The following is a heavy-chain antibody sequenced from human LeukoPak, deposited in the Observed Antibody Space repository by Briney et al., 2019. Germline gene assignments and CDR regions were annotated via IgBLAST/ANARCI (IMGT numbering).Heavy chain of an antibody. D-gene: IGHD3-22*01. CDR3: ARLGPMYYYDSSGYCDY. Sequence: PGESLKISCKGSGYSFTSYWIGWVRQMPGKGLEWMGIIDPGDSDTRYSPSFQGQVTISADKSISTAYLQWSSLKASDTAMYYCARLGPMYYYDSSGYCDYWGQGTLVTVSP. V-gene: IGHV5-51*01. CDR2: IDPGDSDT. CDR1: GYSFTSYW. J-gene: IGHJ4*02.